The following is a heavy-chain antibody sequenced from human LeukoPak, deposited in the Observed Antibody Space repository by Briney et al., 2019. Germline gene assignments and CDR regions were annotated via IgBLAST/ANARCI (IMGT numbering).Heavy chain of an antibody. Sequence: ASVKVSCKASGYTFTSYGISWVRQAPGQGLEWMGWISAYNGNTNYAQKLQGRVTMTTDTSTSTAYMELRSLRSDDTAVYYCARLQGYSSGWDLGDGYYYYYGMDVWGQGTTVTVSS. CDR1: GYTFTSYG. V-gene: IGHV1-18*01. J-gene: IGHJ6*02. CDR3: ARLQGYSSGWDLGDGYYYYYGMDV. CDR2: ISAYNGNT. D-gene: IGHD6-19*01.